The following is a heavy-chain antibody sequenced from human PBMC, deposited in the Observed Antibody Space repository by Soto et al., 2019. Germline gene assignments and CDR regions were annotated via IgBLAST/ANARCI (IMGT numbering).Heavy chain of an antibody. V-gene: IGHV3-30*18. CDR3: AKLVDRLGGVTVVAY. CDR1: GFPFSSYG. J-gene: IGHJ4*02. Sequence: QVRLVESGGGVVQPGRSVMLSCTVSGFPFSSYGFHWVRQAPGKGLEWVALISYDGSNEYYSDSVKARFTISRDNSKNTRYLQMKSLRREDTAVYYCAKLVDRLGGVTVVAYWGRGTLVTVSS. D-gene: IGHD3-10*01. CDR2: ISYDGSNE.